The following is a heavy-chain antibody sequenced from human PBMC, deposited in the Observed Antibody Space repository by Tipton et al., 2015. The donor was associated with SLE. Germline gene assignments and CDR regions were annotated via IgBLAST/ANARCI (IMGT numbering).Heavy chain of an antibody. CDR2: IRYDGSNK. V-gene: IGHV3-30*02. Sequence: GSLRLSCAASGFTFSSYGMHWVRQAPGKGLEWVAFIRYDGSNKYYADSVKGRFTISRDNSKNTLYLQMNSLRAEDTAVYYCAKVYSSGSYFDYWGQGTLVTVSS. D-gene: IGHD6-19*01. CDR1: GFTFSSYG. CDR3: AKVYSSGSYFDY. J-gene: IGHJ4*02.